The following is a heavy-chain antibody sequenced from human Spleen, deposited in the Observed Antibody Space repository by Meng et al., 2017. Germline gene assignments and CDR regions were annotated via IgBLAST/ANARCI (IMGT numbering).Heavy chain of an antibody. CDR3: ASWIYSCGWQ. J-gene: IGHJ4*02. D-gene: IGHD6-19*01. Sequence: QVQLQESGPGLVKPSGTLSPTCVVSGGSISSIDWWSWVRQPPGKGLEWIGEIYHGGDTNYNPSLKSRVTIAIDRSKNQFSLKLSSVTAADTAVYYCASWIYSCGWQWGQGTLVTVSS. CDR1: GGSISSIDW. CDR2: IYHGGDT. V-gene: IGHV4/OR15-8*02.